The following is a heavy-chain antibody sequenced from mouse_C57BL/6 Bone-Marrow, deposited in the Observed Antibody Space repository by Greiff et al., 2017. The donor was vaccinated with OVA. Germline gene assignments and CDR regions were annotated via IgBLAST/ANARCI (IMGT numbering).Heavy chain of an antibody. D-gene: IGHD3-2*02. CDR1: GFTFSSYT. CDR3: ARRDSSGYWFAY. V-gene: IGHV5-9*01. Sequence: EVQGVESGGGLVKPGGSLKLSCAASGFTFSSYTMSWVRQTPEKRLEWVATISGGGGNTYYPDSVKGRFTISRDNAKNTLYLQMSSLRSEDTALYYCARRDSSGYWFAYWGQGTLVTVSA. CDR2: ISGGGGNT. J-gene: IGHJ3*01.